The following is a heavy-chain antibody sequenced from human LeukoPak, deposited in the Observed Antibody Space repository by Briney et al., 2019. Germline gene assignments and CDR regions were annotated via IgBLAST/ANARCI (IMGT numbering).Heavy chain of an antibody. V-gene: IGHV4-59*01. D-gene: IGHD3-16*01. J-gene: IGHJ5*02. Sequence: SETLSLTCTVSGGSISSYYWSWIRQPPGKGLEWIGYIYHSGSTNYNPSLKSRVTISVDTSKNQFSLKLSSVTAADTAVYYCARGVGGNWFDPWGQGTLVTVSS. CDR1: GGSISSYY. CDR2: IYHSGST. CDR3: ARGVGGNWFDP.